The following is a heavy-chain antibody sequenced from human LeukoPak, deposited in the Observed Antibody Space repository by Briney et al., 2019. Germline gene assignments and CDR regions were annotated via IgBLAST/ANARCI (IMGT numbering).Heavy chain of an antibody. J-gene: IGHJ4*02. Sequence: GGPLRLSCAASGYTFSRHGMHWVRQAPGKGLEWVAVIWYDGSKMYYTDSVKDRFTISRDISQSILFLQMNGLRPEDTAVYFCARDDCSTTSSLTYWGQGTLVTVSS. CDR2: IWYDGSKM. D-gene: IGHD2-2*01. CDR3: ARDDCSTTSSLTY. CDR1: GYTFSRHG. V-gene: IGHV3-33*01.